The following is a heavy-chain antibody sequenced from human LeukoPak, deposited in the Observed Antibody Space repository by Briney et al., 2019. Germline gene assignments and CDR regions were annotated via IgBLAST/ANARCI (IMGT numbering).Heavy chain of an antibody. CDR2: IYYSGST. CDR3: ARTHREYDILTGYSSFDY. V-gene: IGHV4-59*12. J-gene: IGHJ4*02. Sequence: SETLSLTCTVSGGSISSYYWSWIRQPPGKGLEWIGKIYYSGSTNYNPSLKSRVTISVDRSKNQFSLKLSSVTAADTAVYYCARTHREYDILTGYSSFDYWGQGTLVTVSS. CDR1: GGSISSYY. D-gene: IGHD3-9*01.